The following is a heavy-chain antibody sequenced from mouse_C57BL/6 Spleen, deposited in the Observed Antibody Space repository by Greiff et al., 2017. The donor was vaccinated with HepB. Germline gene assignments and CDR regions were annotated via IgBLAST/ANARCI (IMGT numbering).Heavy chain of an antibody. V-gene: IGHV3-6*01. CDR1: GYSITSGYY. Sequence: DVQLQESGPGLVKPSQSLSLTCSVPGYSITSGYYWNWIRQFPGNKLEWMGYISDDGSNNNNPSLKNRISITRDTSKNQFFLKLNAVTTEDTATYYCARDRQNFDYWGQGTTLTVSS. CDR2: ISDDGSN. J-gene: IGHJ2*01. CDR3: ARDRQNFDY.